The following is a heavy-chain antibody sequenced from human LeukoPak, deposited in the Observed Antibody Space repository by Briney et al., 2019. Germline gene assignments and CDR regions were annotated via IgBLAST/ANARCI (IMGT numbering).Heavy chain of an antibody. CDR2: INHSGST. CDR1: GGSFSGYY. V-gene: IGHV4-34*01. J-gene: IGHJ6*02. Sequence: SETLSLTCAVYGGSFSGYYWSWIRQPPGKGLEWIGEINHSGSTNYNPSLKSRVTISVDTSKNQFSLKLSSVTAADTAVYYCARGRYYGSGSLLGMDVWGQGITVTVSS. D-gene: IGHD3-10*01. CDR3: ARGRYYGSGSLLGMDV.